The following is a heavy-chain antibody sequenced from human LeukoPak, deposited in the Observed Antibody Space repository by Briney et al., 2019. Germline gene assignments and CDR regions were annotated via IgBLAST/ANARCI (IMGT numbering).Heavy chain of an antibody. CDR3: AIQIRGFDY. CDR2: IYNSGST. Sequence: SETLSLTCSVSGGSSGSYYWSWIRQPPGKGLEWIGYIYNSGSTNYNPSLNSRVTISVDTSKNQFSLKLNSVTAADTAVYYCAIQIRGFDYWGQGALVTVSS. D-gene: IGHD3-3*01. CDR1: GGSSGSYY. V-gene: IGHV4-59*08. J-gene: IGHJ4*02.